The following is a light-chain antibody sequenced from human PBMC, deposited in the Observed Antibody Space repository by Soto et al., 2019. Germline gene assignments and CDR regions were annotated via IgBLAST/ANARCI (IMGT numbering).Light chain of an antibody. J-gene: IGKJ2*01. CDR3: QQSYSTQYT. V-gene: IGKV1-39*01. Sequence: DIQMTQSPSSLSASVGDRVTITCRASQSISSYLNWYQQKPGKAPKLLIYAASSLQSGVPSRFSGSGSGTDFTLTISSLQTEDLATYYCQQSYSTQYTFGQGTKLEIK. CDR2: AAS. CDR1: QSISSY.